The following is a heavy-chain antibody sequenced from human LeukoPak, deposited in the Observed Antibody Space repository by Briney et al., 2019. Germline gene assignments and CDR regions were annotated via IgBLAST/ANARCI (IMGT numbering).Heavy chain of an antibody. CDR1: GGSISSSSYY. D-gene: IGHD3-10*02. Sequence: SETLSLTCTVSGGSISSSSYYWGWIRQPPGKGLEWIGSIYYSGSTYYNPSLKSRCTISVGTSKNQFSLKLSSVTAADTAVYYCARHVRPGYYYHYMDVWGKGTTVTVSS. J-gene: IGHJ6*03. V-gene: IGHV4-39*01. CDR3: ARHVRPGYYYHYMDV. CDR2: IYYSGST.